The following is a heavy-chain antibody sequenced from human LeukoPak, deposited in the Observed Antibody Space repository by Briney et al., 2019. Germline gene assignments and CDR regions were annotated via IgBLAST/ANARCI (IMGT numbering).Heavy chain of an antibody. CDR3: AKGYSTRGNGHGRVAFDI. CDR2: ISGSGGST. Sequence: GGSLRLSCAASGSTFSSYAMSWVRQAPGKGLEWVSAISGSGGSTYYADSVKGRFTISRDNSKNTLYLQMNSLRAEDTAVYYCAKGYSTRGNGHGRVAFDIWGQGTMVTVSS. J-gene: IGHJ3*02. D-gene: IGHD2-15*01. V-gene: IGHV3-23*01. CDR1: GSTFSSYA.